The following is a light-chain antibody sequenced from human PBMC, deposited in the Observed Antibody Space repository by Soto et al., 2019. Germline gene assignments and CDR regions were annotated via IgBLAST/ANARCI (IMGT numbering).Light chain of an antibody. CDR2: QDS. Sequence: SSELTQPPSVSVSPGQTASITCSGDKLGDKYACWYQQKPGQSPVLVIYQDSKRPSGIPERFSGSNSGNTATLTISGPQAMDEADYYCQAWDSSTAVFGGGTKLTVL. V-gene: IGLV3-1*01. CDR3: QAWDSSTAV. J-gene: IGLJ2*01. CDR1: KLGDKY.